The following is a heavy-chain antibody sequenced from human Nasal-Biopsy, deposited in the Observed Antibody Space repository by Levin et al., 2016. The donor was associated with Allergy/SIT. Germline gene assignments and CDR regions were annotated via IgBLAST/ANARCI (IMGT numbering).Heavy chain of an antibody. CDR2: IIWNSGTV. CDR3: AKDIPGGGFDAFDI. V-gene: IGHV3-9*01. Sequence: LSLTCAASGFTFNNYAMHWVRQAPGKGLEWVSGIIWNSGTVGYADSVKGRFTISRDNAKNSLYLQMNSLRPEDTAFYYCAKDIPGGGFDAFDIWGQGTMVTVSS. J-gene: IGHJ3*02. D-gene: IGHD4-23*01. CDR1: GFTFNNYA.